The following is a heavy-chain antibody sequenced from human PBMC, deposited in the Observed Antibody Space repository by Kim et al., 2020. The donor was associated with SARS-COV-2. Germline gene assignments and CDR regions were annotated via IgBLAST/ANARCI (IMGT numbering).Heavy chain of an antibody. CDR3: ARFSYSSSWYFYY. CDR1: GGSISSSNW. CDR2: IYHSGST. V-gene: IGHV4-4*02. D-gene: IGHD6-13*01. J-gene: IGHJ4*02. Sequence: SETLSLTCAVSGGSISSSNWWSWVRQPPGKGLEWIGEIYHSGSTNYNPSLKSRVTISVDKSKNQFSLKLSSVTAADTAVYYCARFSYSSSWYFYYWGQGTLVTVSS.